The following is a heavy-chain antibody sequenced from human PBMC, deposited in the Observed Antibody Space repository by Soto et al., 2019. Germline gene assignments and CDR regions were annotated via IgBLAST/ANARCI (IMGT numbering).Heavy chain of an antibody. D-gene: IGHD3-22*01. Sequence: ASVKVSCKASGYTFTSYYMHWVLQAPGQGLEWMGIINPSGGSTSYAQKFQGRVTMTRDTSTSTVYMELSSLRSEDTAVYYCARVSEYYDSSGYQKDPFDYWGQGTLVTVSS. CDR3: ARVSEYYDSSGYQKDPFDY. CDR1: GYTFTSYY. V-gene: IGHV1-46*01. CDR2: INPSGGST. J-gene: IGHJ4*02.